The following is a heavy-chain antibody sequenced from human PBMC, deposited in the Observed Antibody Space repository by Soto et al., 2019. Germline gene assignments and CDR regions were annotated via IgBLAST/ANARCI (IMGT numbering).Heavy chain of an antibody. CDR3: ARDGGRGGDLDY. Sequence: EVQLVESGGGLVQPGGSLRLSCAASGFTFSNYWMDWVRQAPGKGLVWVSRIKRDGSSISYADSVKGRVTISRDNAKNTLYLKMNSLRAEDTAVYYCARDGGRGGDLDYWGRGTLVTVSS. J-gene: IGHJ4*02. CDR2: IKRDGSSI. D-gene: IGHD2-21*02. CDR1: GFTFSNYW. V-gene: IGHV3-74*01.